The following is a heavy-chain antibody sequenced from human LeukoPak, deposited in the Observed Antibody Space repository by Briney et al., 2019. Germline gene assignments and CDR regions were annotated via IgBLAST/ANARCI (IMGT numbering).Heavy chain of an antibody. V-gene: IGHV4-39*01. CDR2: IYYSGST. Sequence: PSETLSPTCTVSGGSISSSSYYWGWIRQPPGKGLEWIGSIYYSGSTYYNPSLKSRVTISVDTSKNQFSLKLSSVTAADTAVYYCASHNSWYYFYYWGQGTLVTVSS. D-gene: IGHD6-13*01. CDR1: GGSISSSSYY. CDR3: ASHNSWYYFYY. J-gene: IGHJ4*02.